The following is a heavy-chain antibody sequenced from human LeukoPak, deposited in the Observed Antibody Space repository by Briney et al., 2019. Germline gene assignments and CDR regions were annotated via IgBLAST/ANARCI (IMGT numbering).Heavy chain of an antibody. J-gene: IGHJ4*02. CDR3: ARAGISYSSGWYTIDY. D-gene: IGHD6-19*01. CDR1: GGSISSSSYY. Sequence: SETLSLTCTVSGGSISSSSYYWGWIRQPPGKGLEWIGGIYHSGSTYYNPSLKSRVTISVDTSKNQFSLKLSSVTAADTAVYYCARAGISYSSGWYTIDYWGQGTLVTVSS. CDR2: IYHSGST. V-gene: IGHV4-39*07.